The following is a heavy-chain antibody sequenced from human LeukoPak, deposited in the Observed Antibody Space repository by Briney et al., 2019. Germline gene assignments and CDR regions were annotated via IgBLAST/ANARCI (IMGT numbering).Heavy chain of an antibody. J-gene: IGHJ4*02. CDR1: GYTLTELS. CDR2: FDPEDGET. D-gene: IGHD3-9*01. CDR3: ARGGAYKTDYYDILTGYSDY. Sequence: ASVKVSCKVSGYTLTELSMHWVRQAPGKGLEWMGGFDPEDGETIYAQKFQGRVTMTEDTSTDTAYMELSSLRSEDTAVYYCARGGAYKTDYYDILTGYSDYWGQGTLVTVSS. V-gene: IGHV1-24*01.